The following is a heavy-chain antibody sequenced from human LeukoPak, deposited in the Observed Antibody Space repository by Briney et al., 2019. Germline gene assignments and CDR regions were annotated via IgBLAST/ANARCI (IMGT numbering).Heavy chain of an antibody. CDR1: GGSINNYY. CDR3: ARGGSNYYDSSDNWYFDL. Sequence: SETLSLTCTVSGGSINNYYWSWIRQPAGKGLEWIGRIYTSGTTNSNPSLKSRVTMSVDTSKNQFSLKLSSVTAADTALYYCARGGSNYYDSSDNWYFDLWGRGTLVTVSS. D-gene: IGHD3-22*01. CDR2: IYTSGTT. J-gene: IGHJ2*01. V-gene: IGHV4-4*07.